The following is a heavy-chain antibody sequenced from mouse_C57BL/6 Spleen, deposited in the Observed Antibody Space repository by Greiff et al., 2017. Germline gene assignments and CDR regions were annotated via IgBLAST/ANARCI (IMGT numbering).Heavy chain of an antibody. CDR3: ASYYYGSSSWFAY. Sequence: EVQVVESGAELVKPGASVKLSCTASGFNIKDYYMHWVKQRTEQGLEWIGRIDPEDGETKYAPKFQGKATITADTSSNTAYLQLSSLTSEDTAVYYCASYYYGSSSWFAYWGQGTLVTVSA. CDR1: GFNIKDYY. CDR2: IDPEDGET. V-gene: IGHV14-2*01. J-gene: IGHJ3*01. D-gene: IGHD1-1*01.